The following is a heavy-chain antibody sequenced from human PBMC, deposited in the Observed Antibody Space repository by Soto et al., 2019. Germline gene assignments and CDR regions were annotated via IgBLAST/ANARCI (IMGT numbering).Heavy chain of an antibody. D-gene: IGHD3-16*02. J-gene: IGHJ3*02. V-gene: IGHV3-9*01. Sequence: EVQLVESGGGLVQPGRSLRLSCAASGFTFDDYAMHWVRQAPGKGLEWVSGISWNSGSIGYADSVKGRFTISRDNAKNSLYLQMNSLRAEDTALYYCAKDLDDYIWGSYRSDAFDIWGQGTMVTVSS. CDR2: ISWNSGSI. CDR3: AKDLDDYIWGSYRSDAFDI. CDR1: GFTFDDYA.